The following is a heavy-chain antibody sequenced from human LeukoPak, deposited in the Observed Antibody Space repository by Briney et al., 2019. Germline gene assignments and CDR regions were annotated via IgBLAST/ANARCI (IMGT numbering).Heavy chain of an antibody. Sequence: GESLKISCKGSGYSFTSYWIGWVRQMPGKGLEWMGIIYPGDSDTRYSPSFRGQVTISADKSISTAYLQWSSLKASDTAMYYCAGVRGTYFAYDAFDIWGQGTMVTVSS. CDR3: AGVRGTYFAYDAFDI. J-gene: IGHJ3*02. CDR2: IYPGDSDT. D-gene: IGHD3-9*01. V-gene: IGHV5-51*01. CDR1: GYSFTSYW.